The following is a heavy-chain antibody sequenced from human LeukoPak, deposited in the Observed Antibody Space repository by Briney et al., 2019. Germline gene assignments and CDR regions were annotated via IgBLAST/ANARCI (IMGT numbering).Heavy chain of an antibody. CDR1: NGSFSGFY. CDR2: INHSGST. Sequence: SETLSLTCEVSNGSFSGFYWNWIRQTPGKGLEWIGEINHSGSTNYNPSLKSRVTISVDTSKNQFSLKLSSVTAADTAVYYCARVSFFRWAATRPSYYYYYMDVWGKGTTVTISS. J-gene: IGHJ6*03. V-gene: IGHV4-34*01. D-gene: IGHD2-15*01. CDR3: ARVSFFRWAATRPSYYYYYMDV.